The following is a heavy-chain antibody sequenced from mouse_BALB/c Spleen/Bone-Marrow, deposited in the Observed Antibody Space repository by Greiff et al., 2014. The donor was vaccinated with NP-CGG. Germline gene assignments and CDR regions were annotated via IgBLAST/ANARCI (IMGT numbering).Heavy chain of an antibody. CDR1: GFTFSSYG. D-gene: IGHD1-1*01. CDR3: ARDYYGSSDY. J-gene: IGHJ2*01. CDR2: INSNGGST. V-gene: IGHV5-6-3*01. Sequence: EVQLQESGGGLVQPGGSLKLSCAASGFTFSSYGMSWVRQTPDKRLELVATINSNGGSTYYPDSVKGRFTISRDNAKNTLYLQMSSLKSEDTAMNYFARDYYGSSDYWGQGTTLTVSS.